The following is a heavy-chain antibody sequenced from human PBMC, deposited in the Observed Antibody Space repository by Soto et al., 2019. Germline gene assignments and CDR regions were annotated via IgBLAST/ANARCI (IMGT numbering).Heavy chain of an antibody. Sequence: SVKVSCKASGGSFRTYAINWVRQAPGQGLEWMGGIIPMLAAPTYAQKFQGRLTITADESTTTVYMELSSLTSQDTAVYYCARVGPPSPSLIWFCELWGRGTLVAVSS. J-gene: IGHJ2*01. CDR1: GGSFRTYA. CDR2: IIPMLAAP. CDR3: ARVGPPSPSLIWFCEL. V-gene: IGHV1-69*13.